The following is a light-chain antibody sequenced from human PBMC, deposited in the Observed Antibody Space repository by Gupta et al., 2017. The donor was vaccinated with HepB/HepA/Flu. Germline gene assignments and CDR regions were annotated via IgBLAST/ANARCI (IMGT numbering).Light chain of an antibody. Sequence: SALTQPPPVSGSPGQSVTISCTGTSSDVGSYNRVSWYQQPPGTAPKLIIYEVTNRPSGVPDRFSGSKSGNTASLTISGLQAEDEADYYCNSYTSSNTWVFGGGTKLTVL. J-gene: IGLJ3*02. CDR2: EVT. CDR1: SSDVGSYNR. V-gene: IGLV2-18*02. CDR3: NSYTSSNTWV.